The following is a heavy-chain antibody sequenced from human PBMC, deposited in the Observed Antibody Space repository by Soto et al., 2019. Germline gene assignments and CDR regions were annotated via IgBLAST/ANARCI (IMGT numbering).Heavy chain of an antibody. D-gene: IGHD3-22*01. J-gene: IGHJ4*02. CDR3: ARATISSMMRVVNLHS. Sequence: GSLRLSCVGSGFTFSSYWMGWVRQTPGKGLEWVATIKADGTEKYYVDSVKGRFTFSRDNAKNSLYLQMNSLRAEDTAVYYCARATISSMMRVVNLHSCGPGTLVTV. CDR1: GFTFSSYW. CDR2: IKADGTEK. V-gene: IGHV3-7*03.